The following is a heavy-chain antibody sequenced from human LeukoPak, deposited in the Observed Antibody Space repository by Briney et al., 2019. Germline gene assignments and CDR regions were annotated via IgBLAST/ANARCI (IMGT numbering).Heavy chain of an antibody. V-gene: IGHV1-18*01. CDR3: ARTELRYFDWLPQNDY. Sequence: ASVKVSCKASGYTFTSYGISWVRQAPGQGLEWMGWISAYNGNTNYAQKLQGRVTMTTDTSTSTAYMELRSLRSDDTAVYYCARTELRYFDWLPQNDYWGQGTLVTVSS. J-gene: IGHJ4*02. D-gene: IGHD3-9*01. CDR2: ISAYNGNT. CDR1: GYTFTSYG.